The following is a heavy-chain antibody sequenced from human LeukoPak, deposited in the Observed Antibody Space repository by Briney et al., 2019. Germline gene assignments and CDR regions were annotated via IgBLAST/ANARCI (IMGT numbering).Heavy chain of an antibody. V-gene: IGHV3-30*18. CDR1: GFTFSSYS. D-gene: IGHD5-24*01. Sequence: GGSLTLSCAAPGFTFSSYSMNWVRQAPGKGLEWGAVISYDGSNKYYADSVKGRFTISRDNSKNTLYLQMNSLSAEDTAVYYCAKGAHVEMATIKSSFDYWGQGTLVTVSS. J-gene: IGHJ4*02. CDR3: AKGAHVEMATIKSSFDY. CDR2: ISYDGSNK.